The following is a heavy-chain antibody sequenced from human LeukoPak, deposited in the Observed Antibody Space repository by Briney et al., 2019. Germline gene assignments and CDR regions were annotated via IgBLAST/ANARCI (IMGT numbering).Heavy chain of an antibody. V-gene: IGHV1-2*02. Sequence: ASVKVSCKASGYTFTGYYMHWVRQAPGQGLEWMGWINPNSGGTNYAQKFQGRVTMTKDTSINTAYMELTSLTSDDTAVYYCATLAAASGYYFDSWGQGTLVTVSS. CDR1: GYTFTGYY. J-gene: IGHJ4*02. CDR3: ATLAAASGYYFDS. D-gene: IGHD6-13*01. CDR2: INPNSGGT.